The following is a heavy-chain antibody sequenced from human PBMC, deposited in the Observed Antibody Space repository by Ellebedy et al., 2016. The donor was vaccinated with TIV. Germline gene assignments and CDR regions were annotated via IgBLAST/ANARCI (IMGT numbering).Heavy chain of an antibody. CDR1: GYSFSNYY. CDR2: IIPILGIA. Sequence: AASVKVSCKASGYSFSNYYMHWVRQAPGQGLEWMGRIIPILGIANYAQKFQGRVTITADKSTSTAYMELSSLRSEDTAVYYCARDRGPHYYDSSGYYLPTALDYWGQGTLVTVSS. CDR3: ARDRGPHYYDSSGYYLPTALDY. J-gene: IGHJ4*02. V-gene: IGHV1-69*04. D-gene: IGHD3-22*01.